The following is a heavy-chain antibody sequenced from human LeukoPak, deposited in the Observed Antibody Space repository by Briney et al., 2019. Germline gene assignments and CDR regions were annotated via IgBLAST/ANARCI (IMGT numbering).Heavy chain of an antibody. J-gene: IGHJ4*02. CDR1: GFTFSSYW. Sequence: GGSLRLSCAASGFTFSSYWMTWVRQAPGRGLEWVANIHQDGSIQFYVDSVKGRFTVSRDNARNLLYLQRNGLRAEDTAVYYCARARGSYVEAAYWGQGTLVTVSS. D-gene: IGHD3-16*01. CDR3: ARARGSYVEAAY. V-gene: IGHV3-7*01. CDR2: IHQDGSIQ.